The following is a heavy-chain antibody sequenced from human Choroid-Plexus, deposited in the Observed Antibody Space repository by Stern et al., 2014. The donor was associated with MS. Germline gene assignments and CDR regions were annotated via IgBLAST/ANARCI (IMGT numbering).Heavy chain of an antibody. CDR2: VSYDGSNK. D-gene: IGHD2/OR15-2a*01. V-gene: IGHV3-30*18. J-gene: IGHJ5*02. CDR1: GFTFGSCA. Sequence: VQLVESGGGVVQPGRPLRRSCVASGFTFGSCAMHWVRQAPGKGLEWVAGVSYDGSNKDYADSVKGRFPISRDNSQNTLYMQMSSLRPEDTAVYYCAKDRQYLTYFFDHWGQGSLVTVSS. CDR3: AKDRQYLTYFFDH.